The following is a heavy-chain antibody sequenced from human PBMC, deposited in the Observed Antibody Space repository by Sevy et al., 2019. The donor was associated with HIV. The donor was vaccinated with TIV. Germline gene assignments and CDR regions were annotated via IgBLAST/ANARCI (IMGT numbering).Heavy chain of an antibody. Sequence: SVKVSCKASGGTFSSYAISRVRQAPGQGLEWMGGIIPIFGTANYAQKFQGRVTITADKSTSTAYMELSSLRSEDTAVYYCARDSVIIAAAGTYYYYYMDVWGKGTTVTVSS. CDR3: ARDSVIIAAAGTYYYYYMDV. D-gene: IGHD6-13*01. CDR2: IIPIFGTA. V-gene: IGHV1-69*06. J-gene: IGHJ6*03. CDR1: GGTFSSYA.